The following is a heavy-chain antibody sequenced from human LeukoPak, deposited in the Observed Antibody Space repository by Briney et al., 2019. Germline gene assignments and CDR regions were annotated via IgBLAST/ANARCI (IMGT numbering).Heavy chain of an antibody. J-gene: IGHJ4*02. CDR1: GFTFDDYG. CDR2: INRNGGRT. D-gene: IGHD3-16*01. CDR3: AREMFVASVWYFGGQTGDYCLDY. V-gene: IGHV3-20*04. Sequence: WGSLRLSCAASGFTFDDYGMTWVRQAPGKGLEWVSGINRNGGRTGYADSVKGRFTISRDNAKNFLYLQMNSLKAEDTALYYCAREMFVASVWYFGGQTGDYCLDYWAQGTLVTVFS.